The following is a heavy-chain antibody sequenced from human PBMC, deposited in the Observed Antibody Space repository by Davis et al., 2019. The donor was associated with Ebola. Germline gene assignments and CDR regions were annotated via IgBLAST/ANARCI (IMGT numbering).Heavy chain of an antibody. CDR3: AKGGYYDFWSGYYTDYYYGMDV. Sequence: GGSLRLSCAASGFTFSSYAMSWVRQAPGKGLEWVLVIYSGGSTYYANSVKGRFTISRDNSKNTLYLQMNSLRAEDTAVYYCAKGGYYDFWSGYYTDYYYGMDVWGQGTTVTVSS. CDR1: GFTFSSYA. D-gene: IGHD3-3*01. V-gene: IGHV3-66*01. CDR2: IYSGGST. J-gene: IGHJ6*02.